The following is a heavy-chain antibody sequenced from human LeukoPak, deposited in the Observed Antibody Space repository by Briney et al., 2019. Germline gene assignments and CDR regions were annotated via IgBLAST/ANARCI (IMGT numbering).Heavy chain of an antibody. CDR1: GFTFSSYA. Sequence: QPGGSLRLSCAASGFTFSSYAMSWVRQAPGRGLEWVSVIYSSGGTYYADSVKGRFTISRDNSKNTLYLQMNSLRAEDTAIYYCASNYYGSGSYYNNWFDPWRQGTLVTVSS. V-gene: IGHV3-23*05. CDR3: ASNYYGSGSYYNNWFDP. J-gene: IGHJ5*02. D-gene: IGHD3-10*01. CDR2: IYSSGGT.